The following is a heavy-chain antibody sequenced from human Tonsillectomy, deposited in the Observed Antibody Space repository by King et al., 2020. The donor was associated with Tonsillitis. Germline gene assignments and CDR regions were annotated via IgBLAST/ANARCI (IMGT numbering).Heavy chain of an antibody. V-gene: IGHV3-30*02. CDR2: IRYDGSNK. CDR3: AKDPESSGIFDQ. J-gene: IGHJ4*02. Sequence: VQLVESGGGVVQPGGSLGLSCAASGFTFINYGMHWVRQAPGKGLEWVSFIRYDGSNKYYSDSVKGRFTISRDNSNNTLSLQMNSLGAEDTAVYYCAKDPESSGIFDQWGQGTLVTVSS. CDR1: GFTFINYG. D-gene: IGHD6-25*01.